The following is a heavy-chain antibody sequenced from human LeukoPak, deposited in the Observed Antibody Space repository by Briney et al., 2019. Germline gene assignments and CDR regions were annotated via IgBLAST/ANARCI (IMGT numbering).Heavy chain of an antibody. CDR1: GGSISTYY. CDR2: IYYSGST. V-gene: IGHV4-59*01. CDR3: ARVYSIYWYFDL. D-gene: IGHD4-11*01. Sequence: SETLSLTCTVSGGSISTYYWSWIRQPPGKGLEWIGYIYYSGSTNYNPSLKSRVTISLDTSKNQFSLKLSSVTAADTAVYYCARVYSIYWYFDLWGRGTLVTVYS. J-gene: IGHJ2*01.